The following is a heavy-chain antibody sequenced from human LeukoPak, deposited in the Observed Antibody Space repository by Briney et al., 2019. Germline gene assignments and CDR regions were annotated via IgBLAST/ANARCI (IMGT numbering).Heavy chain of an antibody. D-gene: IGHD6-25*01. V-gene: IGHV1-8*01. J-gene: IGHJ6*03. CDR2: MNPNSGNT. CDR3: ARDRLDVGRYYYYYMDV. Sequence: GASVKVSCKASGYTFTSYDINWVRQATGQGLEWMGWMNPNSGNTGYAQKFQGRVTMTRNTSISTAYMELSSLRSEDTAVYYCARDRLDVGRYYYYYMDVWGKGTTVTVSS. CDR1: GYTFTSYD.